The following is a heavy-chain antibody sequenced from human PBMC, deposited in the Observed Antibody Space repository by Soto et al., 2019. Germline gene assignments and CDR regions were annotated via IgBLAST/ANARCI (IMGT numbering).Heavy chain of an antibody. V-gene: IGHV4-59*08. Sequence: QVQLQESGPGLVKPSETLSLTCTVSGGSISSYYWSWIRQPPGKGLEWIGYIYYSGSTNYNPSLKSRVATSADTFKNQFSLKLSTVTAAETAVYYCATSRGRYNWNDGWYWFVPWGQGTLVTVSS. CDR3: ATSRGRYNWNDGWYWFVP. D-gene: IGHD1-1*01. CDR2: IYYSGST. CDR1: GGSISSYY. J-gene: IGHJ5*02.